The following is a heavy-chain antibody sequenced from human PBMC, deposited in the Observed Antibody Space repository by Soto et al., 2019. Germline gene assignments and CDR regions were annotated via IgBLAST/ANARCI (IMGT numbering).Heavy chain of an antibody. CDR3: ARDGPSTMPASGIPGWFDP. D-gene: IGHD6-13*01. J-gene: IGHJ5*02. CDR1: GFTFSSNA. CDR2: ISYDGSKK. Sequence: QVQLVESGGGVVQPGRSLRLSCAASGFTFSSNAMHWVRQAPGKGLEWVAVISYDGSKKFYTDSLKGRFTLSRDNSKNTLYLQMNSLRPEDTAVYYCARDGPSTMPASGIPGWFDPWGQGTLVTVSS. V-gene: IGHV3-30-3*01.